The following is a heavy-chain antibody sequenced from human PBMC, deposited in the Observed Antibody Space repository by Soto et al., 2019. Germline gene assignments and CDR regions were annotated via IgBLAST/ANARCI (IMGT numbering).Heavy chain of an antibody. D-gene: IGHD4-17*01. J-gene: IGHJ4*02. Sequence: GGSLRLSCAVSGFTFSRYTMHWFRQAPGKRLEYVSAISSDGGTTYYADSVKGRFSISRDNSKNTLYLQMGSLRSEDMGLYYCARADAVTTTLTIHYFFDFWGQGTLVTVSS. V-gene: IGHV3-64*02. CDR2: ISSDGGTT. CDR1: GFTFSRYT. CDR3: ARADAVTTTLTIHYFFDF.